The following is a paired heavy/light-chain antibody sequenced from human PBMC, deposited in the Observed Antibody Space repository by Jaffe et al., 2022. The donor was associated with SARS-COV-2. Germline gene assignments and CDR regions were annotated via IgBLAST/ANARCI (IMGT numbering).Light chain of an antibody. Sequence: QSALTQPASVSASPGQSITISCTGTNSDVGGYDYVSWYQQHPGNAPKLIIYEVRSRPSGVPDRFSGSKSGNTASLTISGLQAEDEADYYCSSYTSTNTLMFGGGTKLTVL. CDR2: EVR. CDR3: SSYTSTNTLM. V-gene: IGLV2-14*01. CDR1: NSDVGGYDY. J-gene: IGLJ3*02.
Heavy chain of an antibody. V-gene: IGHV3-23*01. CDR2: ISGGGGTT. CDR3: AKGLRSNGSKRAFDI. Sequence: EVQLLESGGGLIQSAGSLRLSCVASGFTFNGYAMSWVRQAPGKGLEWVSAISGGGGTTNYADSVKGRFTISRDNSQNTMYLQMNNLRAGDTAVYYCAKGLRSNGSKRAFDIWGQGTMVTVSS. D-gene: IGHD2-8*01. J-gene: IGHJ3*02. CDR1: GFTFNGYA.